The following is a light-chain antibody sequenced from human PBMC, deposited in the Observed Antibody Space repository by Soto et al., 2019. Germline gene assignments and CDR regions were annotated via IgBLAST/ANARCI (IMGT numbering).Light chain of an antibody. V-gene: IGKV1-39*01. CDR3: QQTFSTPWT. CDR2: SAS. J-gene: IGKJ1*01. Sequence: DIQMTQSPSSLSASVGDRITLTCRASQTIHSYLHWYQFKPGKAPQLLIQSASSLHSGVPSRFSGSGSGTHLTLIISSLQPEDSATYYCQQTFSTPWTFGQGTKVDI. CDR1: QTIHSY.